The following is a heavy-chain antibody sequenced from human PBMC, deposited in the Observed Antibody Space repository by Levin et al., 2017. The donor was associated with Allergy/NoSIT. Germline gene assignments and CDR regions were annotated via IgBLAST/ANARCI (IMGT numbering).Heavy chain of an antibody. D-gene: IGHD6-13*01. CDR3: AKDERQLDGDAFDV. J-gene: IGHJ3*01. CDR2: ISYDGRTE. CDR1: GFTFSTYGFTFSSYG. V-gene: IGHV3-30*18. Sequence: GGSLRLSCAASGFTFSTYGFTFSSYGMHWIRQGPDKGLEWVAVISYDGRTEYYADSVKGRFTISRDNSNNTLYLQMNSLRAEDTAVYYCAKDERQLDGDAFDVWGQGTMVIVSP.